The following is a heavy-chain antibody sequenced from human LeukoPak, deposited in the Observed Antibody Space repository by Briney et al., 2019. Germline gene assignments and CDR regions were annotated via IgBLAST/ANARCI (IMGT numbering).Heavy chain of an antibody. V-gene: IGHV1-18*01. CDR2: ISAYNGNT. D-gene: IGHD4-17*01. J-gene: IGHJ6*02. Sequence: GASVKVSCKASGYTFTSYGISWVRQAPGQGLEWMGRISAYNGNTNYAQKLQGRVTMTTDTSTSTAYMEQRSLRSDDTAVYYCARDWTATVPKPYYYYYGMDVWGQGTTVTVSS. CDR1: GYTFTSYG. CDR3: ARDWTATVPKPYYYYYGMDV.